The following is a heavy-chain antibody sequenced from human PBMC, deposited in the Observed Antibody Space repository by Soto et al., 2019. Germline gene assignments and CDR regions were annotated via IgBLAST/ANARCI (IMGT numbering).Heavy chain of an antibody. CDR3: ARDAALAIDF. CDR1: GFTFSDHY. CDR2: INSDGSST. D-gene: IGHD6-6*01. V-gene: IGHV3-74*01. J-gene: IGHJ4*02. Sequence: GGSLRLSCAASGFTFSDHYMDWVRQAPGKGLVWVSRINSDGSSTSYADSVKGRFTISRDNAKNMLFLQMNSLGAEDTAVYYCARDAALAIDFWGQGTLVTVSS.